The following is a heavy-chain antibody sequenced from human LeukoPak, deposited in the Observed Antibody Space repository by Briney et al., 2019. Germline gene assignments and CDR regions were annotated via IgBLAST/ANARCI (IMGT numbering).Heavy chain of an antibody. V-gene: IGHV1-8*01. J-gene: IGHJ4*02. CDR2: MHPNSDDT. CDR1: GYTFTNND. CDR3: ARDYYGSGSYGGY. D-gene: IGHD3-10*01. Sequence: GASVKVSCKTSGYTFTNNDIHWVRQATGQGLEWMGWMHPNSDDTGYAQKFQGRVTMTRDTSTSTVYMELSSLRSEDTAVYYCARDYYGSGSYGGYWGQGTLVTVSS.